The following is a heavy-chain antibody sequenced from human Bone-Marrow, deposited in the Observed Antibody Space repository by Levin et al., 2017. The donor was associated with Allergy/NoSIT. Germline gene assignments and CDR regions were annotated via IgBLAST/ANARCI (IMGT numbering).Heavy chain of an antibody. V-gene: IGHV3-9*01. D-gene: IGHD3-22*01. Sequence: PGGSLRLSCAASGFTFDDYAMHWVRQAPGKGLEWVSGISWNSGSIGYADSVKGRFTISRDNAKNSLYLQMNSLRAEDTALYYCAKGGYDSSGYGSCFGYWGQGTLVTVSS. CDR1: GFTFDDYA. CDR3: AKGGYDSSGYGSCFGY. J-gene: IGHJ4*02. CDR2: ISWNSGSI.